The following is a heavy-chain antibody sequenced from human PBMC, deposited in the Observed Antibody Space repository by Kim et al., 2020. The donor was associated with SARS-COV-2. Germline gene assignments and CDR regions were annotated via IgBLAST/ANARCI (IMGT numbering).Heavy chain of an antibody. D-gene: IGHD3-22*01. Sequence: SETLSLTCTVSGGSISSSSYYWGWIRQPPGKELEWIGSIHYSGSTYYNPSLKSRVTISVDTSKNQFSLKLSSVTAADTAVYYCARHHGDLVVVNTRNIYYFDYWGHGTLVTVSS. CDR1: GGSISSSSYY. CDR3: ARHHGDLVVVNTRNIYYFDY. CDR2: IHYSGST. J-gene: IGHJ4*01. V-gene: IGHV4-39*01.